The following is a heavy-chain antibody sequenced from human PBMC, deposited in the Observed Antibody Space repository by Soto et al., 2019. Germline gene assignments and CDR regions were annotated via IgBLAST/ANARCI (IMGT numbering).Heavy chain of an antibody. J-gene: IGHJ6*02. Sequence: EVQLVESGGGLVQPGGSLRLSCAASGFTSSTYSMNWVRQAPGKGLEWVSYISSRSYTIYYVDSGKGRFTISRDNAKNSLYLQMNSLRDEDTAVYYCARGGSSSDNGMDVWGQGTTVTVSS. V-gene: IGHV3-48*02. CDR1: GFTSSTYS. CDR2: ISSRSYTI. CDR3: ARGGSSSDNGMDV. D-gene: IGHD6-6*01.